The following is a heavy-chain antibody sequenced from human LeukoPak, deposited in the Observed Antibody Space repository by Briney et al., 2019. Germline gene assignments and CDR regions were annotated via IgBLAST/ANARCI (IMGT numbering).Heavy chain of an antibody. CDR1: GGSFSGYY. D-gene: IGHD2-2*03. J-gene: IGHJ5*02. CDR2: INHSGST. CDR3: ARGLDGDCSSTSCYNWFDP. Sequence: SETLSLTCAVYGGSFSGYYWSWIRQPPGKGLEWIAEINHSGSTNYNPSLKSRVTISVDTSKNQFSLKLSSVTAADTAVYYCARGLDGDCSSTSCYNWFDPWGQGTLVTVSS. V-gene: IGHV4-34*01.